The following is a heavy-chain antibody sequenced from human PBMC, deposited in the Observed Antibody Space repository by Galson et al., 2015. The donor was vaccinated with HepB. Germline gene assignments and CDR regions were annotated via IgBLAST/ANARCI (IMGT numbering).Heavy chain of an antibody. V-gene: IGHV3-30*18. Sequence: SLRLSCAASGFTFSSYWMSWVRQAPGKGLEWVAVISYDGSNKYYADSVKGRFTISRDNSKNTLYLQMNSLRAEDTAVYYCAKDRSDSSGWYGGCDDYWGQGTLVTVSS. J-gene: IGHJ4*02. CDR3: AKDRSDSSGWYGGCDDY. CDR2: ISYDGSNK. CDR1: GFTFSSYW. D-gene: IGHD6-19*01.